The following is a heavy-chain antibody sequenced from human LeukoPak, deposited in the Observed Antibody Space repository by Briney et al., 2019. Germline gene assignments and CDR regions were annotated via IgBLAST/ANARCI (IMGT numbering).Heavy chain of an antibody. J-gene: IGHJ4*02. CDR3: ARDLLGYFDWLLPGWD. CDR1: GYTFTGYY. CDR2: INPSGGST. D-gene: IGHD3-9*01. V-gene: IGHV1-46*01. Sequence: ASVKVSCKASGYTFTGYYMHWVRQAPGQGLEWMGIINPSGGSTSYAQKFQGRVTMTRDTSTSTVYMELSSLRSEDTAVYYCARDLLGYFDWLLPGWDWGQGTLVTVSS.